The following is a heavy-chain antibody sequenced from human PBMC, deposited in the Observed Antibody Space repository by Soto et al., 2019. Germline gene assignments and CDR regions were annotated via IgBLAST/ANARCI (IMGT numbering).Heavy chain of an antibody. D-gene: IGHD6-13*01. Sequence: ASVKVSCKASGGTFSSYAISWVRQAPGQGLEWMGGIIPIFGTANYAQKFQGRVTITADESTSTAYMELSSLRSEDTAVYYCAGGSSSWYYFDYWGQGTLVTVSS. J-gene: IGHJ4*02. V-gene: IGHV1-69*13. CDR3: AGGSSSWYYFDY. CDR1: GGTFSSYA. CDR2: IIPIFGTA.